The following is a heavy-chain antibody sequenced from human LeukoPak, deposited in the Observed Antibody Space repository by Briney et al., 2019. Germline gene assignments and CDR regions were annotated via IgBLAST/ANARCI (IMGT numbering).Heavy chain of an antibody. CDR3: ARDSCSGGSCSLAN. CDR1: GGSISSYY. V-gene: IGHV4-4*07. CDR2: IYTSGST. Sequence: SETLSLTCTVSGGSISSYYWSWIRQPAGKGLEWIGRIYTSGSTNYNPSLKSRVTMSVDTSKNQFSLKLSSVTAADTAVYYCARDSCSGGSCSLANWGQGTLVTVSS. J-gene: IGHJ4*02. D-gene: IGHD2-15*01.